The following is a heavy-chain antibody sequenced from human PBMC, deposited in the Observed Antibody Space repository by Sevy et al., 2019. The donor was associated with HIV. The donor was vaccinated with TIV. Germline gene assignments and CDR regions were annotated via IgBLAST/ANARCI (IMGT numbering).Heavy chain of an antibody. J-gene: IGHJ4*02. CDR2: IYYSGST. CDR1: GGSVSSGSYY. CDR3: ARGKAPEGYTYYFDY. V-gene: IGHV4-61*01. Sequence: SETLSLTCTVSGGSVSSGSYYWSWIRQPPGKGLEWIGYIYYSGSTNYNPSLKSRVTISVDTSKNQFSLKLSSVTAADTAVYYCARGKAPEGYTYYFDYWGQGTLVTVSS. D-gene: IGHD5-18*01.